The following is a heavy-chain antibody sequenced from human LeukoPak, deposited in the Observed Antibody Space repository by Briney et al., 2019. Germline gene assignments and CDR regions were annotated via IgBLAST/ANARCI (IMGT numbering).Heavy chain of an antibody. CDR1: GYTFTSYY. Sequence: ASVKVSCKASGYTFTSYYMHWVRQAPGQGLKWMGIINPSGGSTSYAQKFQGRVTMTRDTSTSTVYMELSSLRSEDTAVYYCAREGIAVAVIDYWGQGTLVTVSS. D-gene: IGHD6-19*01. V-gene: IGHV1-46*01. J-gene: IGHJ4*02. CDR3: AREGIAVAVIDY. CDR2: INPSGGST.